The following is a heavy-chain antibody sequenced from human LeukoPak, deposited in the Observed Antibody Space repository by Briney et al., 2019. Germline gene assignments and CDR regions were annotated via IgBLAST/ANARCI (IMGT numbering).Heavy chain of an antibody. CDR3: VRASYHGYFYYYMDV. Sequence: ASVKVSCKTSGYRFTDYYINWVRQAPGQGLEWMGWINPNHGGTNYAQNLQGRVTMTRDTSINTAYMELSSLTSDDTAVYYCVRASYHGYFYYYMDVWGKGTTVTVSS. CDR2: INPNHGGT. J-gene: IGHJ6*03. V-gene: IGHV1-2*02. CDR1: GYRFTDYY. D-gene: IGHD3-16*01.